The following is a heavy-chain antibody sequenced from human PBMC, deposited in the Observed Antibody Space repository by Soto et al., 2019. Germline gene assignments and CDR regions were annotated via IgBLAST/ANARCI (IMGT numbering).Heavy chain of an antibody. V-gene: IGHV1-69*01. CDR2: IIPSFGTA. D-gene: IGHD2-2*01. CDR1: GGTFSSYA. CDR3: ERAQDIGVGPAAPGGVSGMYV. J-gene: IGHJ6*01. Sequence: QVQLVQSGAEVKKPGSSVKVSCKASGGTFSSYAISWVRQAPGQGLEWVGGIIPSFGTANYAQKFQGRVTITEDHSASPAHMELCSLRAEDTAVYYCERAQDIGVGPAAPGGVSGMYVWGQVTPVTVSS.